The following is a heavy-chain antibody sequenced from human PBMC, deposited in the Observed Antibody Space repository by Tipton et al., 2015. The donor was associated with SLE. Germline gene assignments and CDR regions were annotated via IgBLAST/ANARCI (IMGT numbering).Heavy chain of an antibody. V-gene: IGHV4-31*03. J-gene: IGHJ2*01. CDR1: GDSIISGAYY. D-gene: IGHD4-17*01. Sequence: TLSLTCTVSGDSIISGAYYWSWVRQHPGRGLEWLAYIFYSGRTYYNPSLKSRLNISVDRSNNQFSLKLTSVTAADTAVYYCARGSDGEYVRYFDVWGPGTLVTVSS. CDR3: ARGSDGEYVRYFDV. CDR2: IFYSGRT.